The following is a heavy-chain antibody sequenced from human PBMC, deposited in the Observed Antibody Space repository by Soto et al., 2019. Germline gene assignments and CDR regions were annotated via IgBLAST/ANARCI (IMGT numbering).Heavy chain of an antibody. D-gene: IGHD2-15*01. CDR1: GFNFSSYA. Sequence: GGSLRLPCAASGFNFSSYAISWVRQAPGKGLEWVSAISGSGGSTYYADSVKGRFTISRDNSKNTLYLQMNSLRAEDTAVYYCAKGYCSGGSCYGYYFDYWGQGTLVTVSS. J-gene: IGHJ4*02. CDR3: AKGYCSGGSCYGYYFDY. V-gene: IGHV3-23*01. CDR2: ISGSGGST.